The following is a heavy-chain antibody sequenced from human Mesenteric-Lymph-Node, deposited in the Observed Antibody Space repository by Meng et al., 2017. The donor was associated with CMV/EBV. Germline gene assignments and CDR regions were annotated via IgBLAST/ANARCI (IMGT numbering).Heavy chain of an antibody. Sequence: GESLKISCAASGFTFSNAWMSWVRQAPGKGLEWVGRIKSKTDGGTTDYAAPVKGRFTISRDDSKNTLYLQMNSLKTEDTAVYYCTTRPSGWLYCGMDVWGQGTTVTVSS. CDR1: GFTFSNAW. V-gene: IGHV3-15*01. J-gene: IGHJ6*02. CDR2: IKSKTDGGTT. CDR3: TTRPSGWLYCGMDV. D-gene: IGHD6-19*01.